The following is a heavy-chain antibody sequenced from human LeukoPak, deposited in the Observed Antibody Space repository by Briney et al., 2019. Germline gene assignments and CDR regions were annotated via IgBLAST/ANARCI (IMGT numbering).Heavy chain of an antibody. V-gene: IGHV4-39*07. Sequence: PSETLSLTCTVSGDSISTSNSYWGWIRQPSGTGLEWIGSIYYSGNTYYNASLKSRVTISVDTSKNQFSLKLSSVTAADTAVYYCARGRRSLSLTGKKGFDPWGQGTLVTVSS. J-gene: IGHJ5*02. D-gene: IGHD3-10*01. CDR1: GDSISTSNSY. CDR2: IYYSGNT. CDR3: ARGRRSLSLTGKKGFDP.